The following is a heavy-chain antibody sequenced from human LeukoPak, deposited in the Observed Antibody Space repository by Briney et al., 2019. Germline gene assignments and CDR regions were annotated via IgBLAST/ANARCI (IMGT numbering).Heavy chain of an antibody. CDR2: IIPILGIA. J-gene: IGHJ4*02. Sequence: SVKVSCKASGGTFSSYAISWVRQAPGQGLEWMGRIIPILGIANYAQKFQGRVTITADKSTSTAYMELSSLRSEDTAVYYCARDPGLLWFGDEGYWGQGTLVTVSS. V-gene: IGHV1-69*04. CDR1: GGTFSSYA. D-gene: IGHD3-10*01. CDR3: ARDPGLLWFGDEGY.